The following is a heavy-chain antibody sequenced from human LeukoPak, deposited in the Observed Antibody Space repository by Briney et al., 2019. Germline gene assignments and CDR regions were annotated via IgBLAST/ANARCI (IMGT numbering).Heavy chain of an antibody. D-gene: IGHD6-19*01. V-gene: IGHV3-21*01. CDR2: TSSSSSYI. J-gene: IGHJ3*02. CDR1: GFTFSSYS. Sequence: PGGSLRLSCEASGFTFSSYSMNWVRQAPGKGLEWVSSTSSSSSYIYYADSVKGRFTISRDNAKNSLYLQMNSLRAEDTAVYYCARDSTVAAPEDAFDIWGQGTMVTVSS. CDR3: ARDSTVAAPEDAFDI.